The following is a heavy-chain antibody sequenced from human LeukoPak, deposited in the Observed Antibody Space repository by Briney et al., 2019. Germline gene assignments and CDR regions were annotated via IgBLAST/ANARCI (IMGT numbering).Heavy chain of an antibody. CDR3: ARGRSIAARRRNWFDP. CDR2: INHSGST. D-gene: IGHD6-6*01. Sequence: PSETLSLTCAVYGGSFSGYYWSWILQPPGKGLEWIGEINHSGSTNYNPSLKSRVTISVDTSKNQFSLKLSSVTAADTAVYYCARGRSIAARRRNWFDPWGQGTLVTVSS. V-gene: IGHV4-34*01. J-gene: IGHJ5*02. CDR1: GGSFSGYY.